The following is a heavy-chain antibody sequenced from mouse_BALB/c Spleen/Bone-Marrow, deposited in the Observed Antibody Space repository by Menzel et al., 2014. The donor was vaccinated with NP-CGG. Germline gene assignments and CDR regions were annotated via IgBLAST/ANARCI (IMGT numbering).Heavy chain of an antibody. CDR2: INPGSSTI. Sequence: VQLQHSGGGLVQPGGSLYLACVASGFDFGRYWMSWARQAPGKVLEWIGEINPGSSTINYSPSLKDKFIMSRGNAKNTQFLQKGKVRSEDTALYYCARLGCYGYHDNWGQGTTLTVAS. D-gene: IGHD1-2*01. CDR1: GFDFGRYW. CDR3: ARLGCYGYHDN. J-gene: IGHJ2*01. V-gene: IGHV4-2*02.